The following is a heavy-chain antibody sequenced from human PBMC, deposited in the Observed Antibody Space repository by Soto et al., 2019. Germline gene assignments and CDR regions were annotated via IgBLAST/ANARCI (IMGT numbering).Heavy chain of an antibody. Sequence: KVSCEVSGRTFISYAIIWVRQAPGQGLEWMGGIIPIFGTANYAQKFKGRVTITADESTSTAYMELRRLRSGDKAVYYRARVDYCSGCSCYLNWFDRWDKGTLVTVSS. CDR3: ARVDYCSGCSCYLNWFDR. V-gene: IGHV1-69*01. D-gene: IGHD2-15*01. J-gene: IGHJ5*02. CDR1: GRTFISYA. CDR2: IIPIFGTA.